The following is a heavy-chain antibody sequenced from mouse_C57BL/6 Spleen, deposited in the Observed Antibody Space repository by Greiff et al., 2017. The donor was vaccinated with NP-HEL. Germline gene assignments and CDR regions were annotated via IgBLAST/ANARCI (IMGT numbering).Heavy chain of an antibody. V-gene: IGHV1-59*01. CDR1: GYTFTSYW. D-gene: IGHD3-2*02. CDR2: IDPSDSYT. CDR3: ARGAAQAWAY. Sequence: QVQLKQPGAELVRPGTSVKLSCKASGYTFTSYWMHWVKQRPGQGLEWIGVIDPSDSYTNYNQKFKGKATLTVDTSSSTAYMQLSSLTSEDSAVYYCARGAAQAWAYWGQGTLVTVSA. J-gene: IGHJ3*01.